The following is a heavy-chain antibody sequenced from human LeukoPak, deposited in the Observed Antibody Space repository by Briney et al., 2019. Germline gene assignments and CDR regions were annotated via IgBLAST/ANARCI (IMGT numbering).Heavy chain of an antibody. J-gene: IGHJ4*02. CDR1: GFTLRDYS. CDR3: ARSGYGEYDF. Sequence: GGSLRLSCAVSGFTLRDYSMTWIRQAPGKGLECVSYMASSGRTIYSADSVMGRFTVSRDNTKNSLYLQMTSLSAEDTAVYYCARSGYGEYDFWGQGTLVTVSS. V-gene: IGHV3-11*01. D-gene: IGHD5-12*01. CDR2: MASSGRTI.